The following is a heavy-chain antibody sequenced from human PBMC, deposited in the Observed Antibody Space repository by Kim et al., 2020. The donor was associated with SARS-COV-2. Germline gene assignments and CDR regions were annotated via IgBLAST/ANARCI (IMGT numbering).Heavy chain of an antibody. CDR1: GGSISSSNW. V-gene: IGHV4-4*02. CDR2: IYHGGNT. J-gene: IGHJ4*02. CDR3: AGGVRSGWYSMHFDY. D-gene: IGHD6-19*01. Sequence: SETLSLTCAVSGGSISSSNWRNWVRQPPGKGLEWIGEIYHGGNTNYNPSLKSRVTISVDRSKNQFSLNMNSVTAADTAVYYCAGGVRSGWYSMHFDYWGQGTLVTVSS.